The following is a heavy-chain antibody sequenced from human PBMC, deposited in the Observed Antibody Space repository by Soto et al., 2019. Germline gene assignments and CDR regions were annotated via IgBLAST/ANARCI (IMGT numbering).Heavy chain of an antibody. CDR2: IYYSGST. V-gene: IGHV4-59*12. CDR1: GGSISSYY. CDR3: ATFRSGYYKTDAFDI. J-gene: IGHJ3*02. Sequence: PSETLSLTCTVSGGSISSYYWSWIRQPPGKGLEWIGYIYYSGSTYYNPSLKSRVTISIDTSKNQFSLKLSSVTAADTAMYYCATFRSGYYKTDAFDIWGQGTMVTVSS. D-gene: IGHD3-22*01.